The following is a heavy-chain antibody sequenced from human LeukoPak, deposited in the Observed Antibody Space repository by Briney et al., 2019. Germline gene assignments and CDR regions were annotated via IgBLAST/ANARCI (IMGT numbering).Heavy chain of an antibody. V-gene: IGHV3-33*06. Sequence: PWGSQRLSCAASEFTFSSYAMHWVRQAPGKGLEWVAVIWYDGSNKYYTDSVKGRFTISRDNSKNTLYLHMNSLRAEDTAVYYCAKDESPTGAVFFFDTWGQGTLVTVTS. CDR1: EFTFSSYA. CDR3: AKDESPTGAVFFFDT. D-gene: IGHD1-1*01. CDR2: IWYDGSNK. J-gene: IGHJ4*02.